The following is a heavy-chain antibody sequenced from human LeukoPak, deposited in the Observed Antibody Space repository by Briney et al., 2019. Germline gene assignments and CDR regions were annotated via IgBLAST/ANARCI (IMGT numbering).Heavy chain of an antibody. CDR3: ARLTGTTGFDY. D-gene: IGHD1-1*01. CDR2: IKQDGSDK. V-gene: IGHV3-7*01. CDR1: GFPFSSYW. Sequence: GGSLRLSCAASGFPFSSYWMSWVRQAPGEGLEWVANIKQDGSDKYYVDSVKGRFTISRDNAKNSLYLQLNSLRADDTAVYYCARLTGTTGFDYWGQGTLVTVSS. J-gene: IGHJ4*02.